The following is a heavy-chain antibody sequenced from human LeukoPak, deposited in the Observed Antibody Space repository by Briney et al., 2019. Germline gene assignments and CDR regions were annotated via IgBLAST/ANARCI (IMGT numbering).Heavy chain of an antibody. D-gene: IGHD3-10*01. CDR3: ARDLYYYGSGSYYDVSDV. V-gene: IGHV1-18*01. Sequence: AAVKVSCKASGYTFSTYGISWVGPAPGQGLEWMGWLRAYKGNTYYPQKLQGRVTMATDTSTSTAYMELRSLRSDDTAIYYCARDLYYYGSGSYYDVSDVWGQGTTVSVSS. CDR2: LRAYKGNT. CDR1: GYTFSTYG. J-gene: IGHJ3*01.